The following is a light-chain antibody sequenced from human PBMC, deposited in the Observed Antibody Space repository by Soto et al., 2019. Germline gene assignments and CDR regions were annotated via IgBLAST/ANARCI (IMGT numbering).Light chain of an antibody. CDR2: GAS. V-gene: IGKV3-15*01. J-gene: IGKJ4*01. Sequence: EIVMTQSPGTLSVSPGERATLSCRASQSVSSSLAWYQQKPGQAPRLLLYGASTRATGIPARFSGSGSGTEFTLAISSLKSEDVAVYFCQQYNHWPLIFGGGTKVEIK. CDR1: QSVSSS. CDR3: QQYNHWPLI.